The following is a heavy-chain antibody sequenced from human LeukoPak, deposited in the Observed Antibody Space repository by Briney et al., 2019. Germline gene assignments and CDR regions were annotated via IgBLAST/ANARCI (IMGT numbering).Heavy chain of an antibody. D-gene: IGHD3-16*01. CDR1: GFTFSSYA. CDR3: AKASGMITFGRVAV. Sequence: PGGSLRLSCAASGFTFSSYAMSWVRQAPGKGLEWVSAISGSGGSTYYADSVKGRFTISRDNSKNTLYLQMNSLRAEDTAVYYCAKASGMITFGRVAVWGQGTLVTVSS. CDR2: ISGSGGST. V-gene: IGHV3-23*01. J-gene: IGHJ4*02.